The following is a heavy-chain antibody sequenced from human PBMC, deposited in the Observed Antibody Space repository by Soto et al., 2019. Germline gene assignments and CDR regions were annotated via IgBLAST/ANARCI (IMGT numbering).Heavy chain of an antibody. J-gene: IGHJ4*02. V-gene: IGHV1-18*01. D-gene: IGHD7-27*01. CDR3: TRSRSGVLTGDFDY. CDR1: GYTFTSYG. Sequence: ASVKVSCKASGYTFTSYGISWVRQAPGQGLEWMGWISAYNGNTNYAQKLQGRVTMTTDTSTSTAYMELRSLRSDDTAVYYCTRSRSGVLTGDFDYWGQGTLVTVSS. CDR2: ISAYNGNT.